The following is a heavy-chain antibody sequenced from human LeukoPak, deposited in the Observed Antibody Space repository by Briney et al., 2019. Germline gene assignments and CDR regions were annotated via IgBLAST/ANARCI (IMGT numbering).Heavy chain of an antibody. Sequence: ASVKVSCKASGYTFTSYYMHWVRQAPGQGLEWVGIINPSGGSTSYAQKFQGRVTMTRDTSTSTVYMELSSLRSEDTAVYYCARLSYYYDSSGYYGGSDYWCQGTLVTVSS. V-gene: IGHV1-46*01. D-gene: IGHD3-22*01. CDR3: ARLSYYYDSSGYYGGSDY. J-gene: IGHJ4*02. CDR2: INPSGGST. CDR1: GYTFTSYY.